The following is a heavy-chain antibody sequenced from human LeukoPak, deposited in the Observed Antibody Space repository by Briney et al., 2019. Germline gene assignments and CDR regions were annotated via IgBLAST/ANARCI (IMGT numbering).Heavy chain of an antibody. J-gene: IGHJ4*02. CDR3: ATYLTGTTAVFDY. Sequence: GASVKVSCKASGYTLTELSMHWVRQAPGKGLEWMGGFDPEDGETIYAQKFQGRVTMTEDTSTDTAYMELSSLRSEDTAVYYCATYLTGTTAVFDYWGQGTLVTVSS. V-gene: IGHV1-24*01. CDR2: FDPEDGET. CDR1: GYTLTELS. D-gene: IGHD1-7*01.